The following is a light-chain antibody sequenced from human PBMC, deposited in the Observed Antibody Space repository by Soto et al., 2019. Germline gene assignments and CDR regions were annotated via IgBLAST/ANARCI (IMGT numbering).Light chain of an antibody. CDR1: SSNIGSNT. CDR3: AVWDNSMTAWV. Sequence: QSVVTQPPSASGTPGQRVTISCSGSSSNIGSNTVNWYQQVPGTAPKLLIYSNNQRPSGVPARFFGSKSDTSASLAITGLRSEDEAHYYCAVWDNSMTAWVFGGGTKLTVL. V-gene: IGLV1-44*01. J-gene: IGLJ3*02. CDR2: SNN.